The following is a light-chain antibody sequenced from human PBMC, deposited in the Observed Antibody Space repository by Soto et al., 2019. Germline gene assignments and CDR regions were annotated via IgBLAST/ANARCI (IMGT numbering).Light chain of an antibody. CDR3: MQALQTPWT. V-gene: IGKV2-28*01. J-gene: IGKJ1*01. CDR2: LGS. CDR1: QSLLHSNGYNY. Sequence: DIVMTESPLSLPVTPGEPASISCRSSQSLLHSNGYNYLDWYLQKTGQSPQLLIYLGSNRASGVPDRFSGRGSGTDFTLQISRVEAEDVWVYYCMQALQTPWTFGQGTKVDIK.